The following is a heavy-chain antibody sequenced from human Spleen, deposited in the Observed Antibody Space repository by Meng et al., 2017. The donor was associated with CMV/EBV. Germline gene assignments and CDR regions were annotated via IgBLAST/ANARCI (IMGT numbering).Heavy chain of an antibody. CDR3: ARGKVGTSYSREIRLAVYYFYAMDV. V-gene: IGHV1-2*02. Sequence: ASVKVSCKASGYTFTRYGISWVRQAPGQGLEWMGWINPNSGGTNYAQKFQGRVTMTRDTSISTAYMELSRLRSDDTAVYYCARGKVGTSYSREIRLAVYYFYAMDVWGQGTTVTVSS. D-gene: IGHD2-21*01. J-gene: IGHJ6*02. CDR2: INPNSGGT. CDR1: GYTFTRYG.